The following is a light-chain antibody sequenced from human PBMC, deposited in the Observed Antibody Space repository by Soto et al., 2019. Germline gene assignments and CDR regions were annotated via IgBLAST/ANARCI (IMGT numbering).Light chain of an antibody. J-gene: IGKJ5*01. Sequence: DIVMTQSPLSLPVTPGEAASISCRSSQSLLHSNGYNFLDWYLQRPGQSPHLLIYGGSNVAPGVPDRFSGNGSGTDFTLKISRVEADDVGVYYCMQTVQTPITFGQGTRLEIK. CDR3: MQTVQTPIT. V-gene: IGKV2-28*01. CDR1: QSLLHSNGYNF. CDR2: GGS.